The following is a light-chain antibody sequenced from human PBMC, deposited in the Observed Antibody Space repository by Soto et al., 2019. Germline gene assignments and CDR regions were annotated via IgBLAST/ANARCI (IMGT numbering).Light chain of an antibody. CDR2: AAS. CDR3: QQYNSYPWT. CDR1: QSISSY. Sequence: DIEMTQSPSSLSASVGDRVTIACWASQSISSYLNWYQQKPGKAPKLLIYAASSLQSGVPSRFSGSGSGTEFTLTISSLQPDDFATYYCQQYNSYPWTFGQGTKVDI. J-gene: IGKJ1*01. V-gene: IGKV1-39*01.